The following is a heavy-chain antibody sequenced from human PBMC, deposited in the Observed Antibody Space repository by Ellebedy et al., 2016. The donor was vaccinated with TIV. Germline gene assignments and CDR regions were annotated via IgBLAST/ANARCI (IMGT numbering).Heavy chain of an antibody. CDR1: GYTFTSYY. J-gene: IGHJ6*02. Sequence: ASVKVSXXASGYTFTSYYMHWVRQAPGQGLEWMGWISAYNGNTNYAQKLQGRVTMTTDTSTSTAYMELRSLRSDDTAVYYCARDVPRLVIIELFGYYYYYGMDVWGQGTTVTVSS. D-gene: IGHD3-9*01. CDR2: ISAYNGNT. CDR3: ARDVPRLVIIELFGYYYYYGMDV. V-gene: IGHV1-18*04.